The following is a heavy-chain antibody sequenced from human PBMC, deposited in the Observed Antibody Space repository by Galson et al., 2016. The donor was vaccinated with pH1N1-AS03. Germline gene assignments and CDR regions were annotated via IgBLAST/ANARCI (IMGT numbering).Heavy chain of an antibody. CDR1: GYNFVTYG. D-gene: IGHD6-6*01. Sequence: SVKVSCKASGYNFVTYGITWVRQGPGQGLEWMGWINPYSTNTNYAKKVQDRVTMTADTSTTTPHLDLRNLGSDDTAVYYCARVLAGRPFLIDYWGQGTLVIVSS. CDR3: ARVLAGRPFLIDY. CDR2: INPYSTNT. J-gene: IGHJ4*02. V-gene: IGHV1-18*01.